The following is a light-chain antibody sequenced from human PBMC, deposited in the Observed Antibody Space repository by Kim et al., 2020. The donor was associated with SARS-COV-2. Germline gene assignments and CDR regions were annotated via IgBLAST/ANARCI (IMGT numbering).Light chain of an antibody. J-gene: IGKJ2*01. V-gene: IGKV1-27*01. CDR3: QEYYSAPYT. CDR1: QGISNY. Sequence: SASVGDRVTITCQASQGISNYLAWYQLKPGKVPKLLIYAASTLQSGVPSRFSGGGSGTDFTLTISSLQPEDVATYYCQEYYSAPYTFGQGTKLEI. CDR2: AAS.